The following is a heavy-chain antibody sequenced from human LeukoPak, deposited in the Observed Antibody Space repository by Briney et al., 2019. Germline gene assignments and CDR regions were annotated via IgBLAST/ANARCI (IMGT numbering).Heavy chain of an antibody. J-gene: IGHJ3*02. V-gene: IGHV3-23*01. D-gene: IGHD2-21*01. Sequence: PGGSLRLSCAASGFTFSIYAMSWVRQAPGKGLEWVSGISGSDTTYYADSVRGRFTISRDYSKNTLFLQINSLRAEDTAVYYCAKLSRGSAVVNDAFDIWGHGTMVTVSS. CDR2: ISGSDTT. CDR1: GFTFSIYA. CDR3: AKLSRGSAVVNDAFDI.